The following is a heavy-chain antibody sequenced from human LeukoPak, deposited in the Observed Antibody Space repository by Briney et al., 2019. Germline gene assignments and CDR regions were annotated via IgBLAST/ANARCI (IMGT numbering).Heavy chain of an antibody. CDR1: GFTFSTYW. J-gene: IGHJ4*02. CDR3: AVHRGGYVGPFDY. V-gene: IGHV3-74*01. D-gene: IGHD3-10*01. CDR2: INSDGSIS. Sequence: PGGSLRLSCAASGFTFSTYWMHWARHAPGKGLVWVSRINSDGSISAYGDSVKGRFTISRDNAKNTLYLQMNSLRAEDTAVYYCAVHRGGYVGPFDYWGQGTLVTVSS.